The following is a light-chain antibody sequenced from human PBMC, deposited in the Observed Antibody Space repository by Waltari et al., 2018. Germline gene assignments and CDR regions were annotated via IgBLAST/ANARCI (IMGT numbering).Light chain of an antibody. CDR1: QSVTNN. CDR3: QQYHNWPLS. J-gene: IGKJ4*01. CDR2: DAS. Sequence: ILMTQSPATLSVSPGERATLSCRASQSVTNNLPWYQQQPGQAPRLLIYDASSRATGITARLSGSGSGTEFTLTVSSLQSEDFAVYYCQQYHNWPLSFGGGTKVEIK. V-gene: IGKV3-15*01.